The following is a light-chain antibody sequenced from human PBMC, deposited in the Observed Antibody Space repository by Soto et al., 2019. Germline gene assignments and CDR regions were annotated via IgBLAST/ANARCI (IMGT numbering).Light chain of an antibody. CDR1: QSISTY. CDR2: AAS. CDR3: QQSYSTPLT. V-gene: IGKV1-39*01. Sequence: DIQMTQSPSSLSAYVGDRVTITCRASQSISTYLNWYQQKPGKAPNLLIHAASTLQSGVPSRFSGSRSGSAFTLTISSLQPEDFATYYCQQSYSTPLTFGGGTKVQI. J-gene: IGKJ4*01.